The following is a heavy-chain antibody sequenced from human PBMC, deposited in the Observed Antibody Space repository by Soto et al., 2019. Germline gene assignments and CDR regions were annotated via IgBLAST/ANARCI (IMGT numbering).Heavy chain of an antibody. Sequence: PGGSLRLSCAASGFTFSSYAMHWVRQAPGKGLEWVAVISYDGSNKYYADSVKGRFTISRDNSKNTLYLQMNSLRAEDTAVYYCARDPDPYSSGSGDYWGQGTLVTVSS. CDR2: ISYDGSNK. CDR3: ARDPDPYSSGSGDY. CDR1: GFTFSSYA. D-gene: IGHD6-19*01. J-gene: IGHJ4*02. V-gene: IGHV3-30-3*01.